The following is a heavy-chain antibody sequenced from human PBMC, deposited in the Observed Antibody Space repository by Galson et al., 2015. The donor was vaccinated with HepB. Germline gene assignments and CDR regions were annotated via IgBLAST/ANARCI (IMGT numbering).Heavy chain of an antibody. J-gene: IGHJ6*02. D-gene: IGHD2-2*01. CDR1: GFTFSSYA. Sequence: SLRLSCAASGFTFSSYAMSWVRQAPGKGLEWVSAISGSGGSTYYADSVKGRFTISRDNSKNTLYLQMNSLRAEDTAVYYCAKDQASPAAMAYYGMDVWGQGTTVTVSS. CDR2: ISGSGGST. V-gene: IGHV3-23*01. CDR3: AKDQASPAAMAYYGMDV.